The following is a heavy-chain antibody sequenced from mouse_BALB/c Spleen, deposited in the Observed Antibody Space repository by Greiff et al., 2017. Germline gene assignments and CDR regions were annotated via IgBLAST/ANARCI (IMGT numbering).Heavy chain of an antibody. CDR1: GYSITSDYA. J-gene: IGHJ3*01. CDR3: ASYSWFAY. V-gene: IGHV3-2*02. Sequence: EVKLVESGPGLVKPSQSLSLTCTVTGYSITSDYAWNWIRQFPGNKLEWMGYISYSGSTSYNPSLKSRISITRDTSKNQFFLQLNSVTTEDTATYYCASYSWFAYWGQGTLVTVSA. CDR2: ISYSGST.